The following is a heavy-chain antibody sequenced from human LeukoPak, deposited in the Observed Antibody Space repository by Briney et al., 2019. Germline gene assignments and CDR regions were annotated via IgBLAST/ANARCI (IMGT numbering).Heavy chain of an antibody. CDR3: ARVLLYYDSSGYLDY. CDR2: ISSSSSYI. CDR1: GFTFSSYS. D-gene: IGHD3-22*01. V-gene: IGHV3-21*01. J-gene: IGHJ4*02. Sequence: GGSLRLSCAASGFTFSSYSMNWVRQAPGKGLEWVSSISSSSSYIYYADSVKGRFTISRDNAKSSLYLQMNSLRAEDTAVYYCARVLLYYDSSGYLDYWGQGTLVTVSS.